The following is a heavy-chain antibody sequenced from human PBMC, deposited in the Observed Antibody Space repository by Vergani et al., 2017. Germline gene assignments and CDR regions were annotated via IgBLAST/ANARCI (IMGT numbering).Heavy chain of an antibody. Sequence: QVQLQQWGAGVVKPSGTLSLTCAVFGESFSSFYWSWIRQPPGKGLEWIGEINNDGHTNYNPSLESRVTVSRDTAKNQFSLNLMSVTAADTAMYYCAVRPRVNLVGGEIVTKRTFDYWRQGSLGTGSS. CDR2: INNDGHT. CDR3: AVRPRVNLVGGEIVTKRTFDY. D-gene: IGHD1-26*01. V-gene: IGHV4-34*02. J-gene: IGHJ4*02. CDR1: GESFSSFY.